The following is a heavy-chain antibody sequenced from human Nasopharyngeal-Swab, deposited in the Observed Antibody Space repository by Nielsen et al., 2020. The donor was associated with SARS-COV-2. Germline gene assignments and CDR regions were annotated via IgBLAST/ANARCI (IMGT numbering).Heavy chain of an antibody. CDR1: GGSFSGYY. CDR3: ARGVRGYSYGYGGYNWFDP. V-gene: IGHV4-31*02. CDR2: IYYSGST. J-gene: IGHJ5*02. D-gene: IGHD5-18*01. Sequence: SQTLSLTCAVYGGSFSGYYWSWIRQHPGKGLEWIGYIYYSGSTYYNPSLKSRVTISVDTSKNQFSLKLSSVTAADTAVYYCARGVRGYSYGYGGYNWFDPWGQGTLVTVSS.